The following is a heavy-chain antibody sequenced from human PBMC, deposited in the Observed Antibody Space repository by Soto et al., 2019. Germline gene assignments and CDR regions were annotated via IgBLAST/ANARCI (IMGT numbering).Heavy chain of an antibody. D-gene: IGHD4-17*01. CDR1: GFTFSTYG. CDR2: ITYDGTNK. V-gene: IGHV3-30*18. CDR3: AKDLQSYGDYDYYCYGMDV. J-gene: IGHJ6*02. Sequence: QVQLVESGGGEVQPGRSLTLSCAASGFTFSTYGMHWVRQTPGKGLEWVAVITYDGTNKFYSDSVKGRFTISRDNFKNTLTLQMNSLRDDDTAVYSCAKDLQSYGDYDYYCYGMDVWGLGTRGTVSS.